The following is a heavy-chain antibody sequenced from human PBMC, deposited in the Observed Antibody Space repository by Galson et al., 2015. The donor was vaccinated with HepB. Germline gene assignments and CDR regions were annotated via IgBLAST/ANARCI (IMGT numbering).Heavy chain of an antibody. CDR1: GFTFSSYS. D-gene: IGHD4-23*01. V-gene: IGHV3-48*04. CDR2: ISSGSSTI. J-gene: IGHJ4*02. CDR3: ARDRLRGYDAFDY. Sequence: LRLSCAASGFTFSSYSMNWVRQAPGKGLEWASYISSGSSTIYYADSVKGRFTISRDNAKNSLYLQMNSLRAEDTAVYYCARDRLRGYDAFDYWGQGTLVTVSS.